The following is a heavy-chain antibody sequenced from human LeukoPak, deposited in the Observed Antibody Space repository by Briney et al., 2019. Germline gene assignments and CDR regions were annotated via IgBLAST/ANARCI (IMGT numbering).Heavy chain of an antibody. Sequence: GGSLRLSCAASGFTFSSYSMNWVRQAPGKGLEWVSYISSSSTIYYADSVKGRFTISRDNAKNSLYLQMNSLRAEDTAVYYCARPSDKYCSSTSCYRGAFDIWGQGTMVTVSS. CDR2: ISSSSTI. CDR3: ARPSDKYCSSTSCYRGAFDI. CDR1: GFTFSSYS. J-gene: IGHJ3*02. D-gene: IGHD2-2*01. V-gene: IGHV3-48*01.